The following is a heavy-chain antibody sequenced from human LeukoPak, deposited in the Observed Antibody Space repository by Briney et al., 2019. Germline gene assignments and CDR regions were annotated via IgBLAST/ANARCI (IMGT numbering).Heavy chain of an antibody. D-gene: IGHD5-18*01. CDR3: ARELWYFDY. J-gene: IGHJ4*02. Sequence: VASVKVSCKASGYTFTGYYMHWVRQAPGQGLEWMGWINPNSGGTNYAQKFQGRVTMTRDTSISTAYMELSRLRSDDTAVNYCARELWYFDYWGQGTLVTVSS. V-gene: IGHV1-2*02. CDR2: INPNSGGT. CDR1: GYTFTGYY.